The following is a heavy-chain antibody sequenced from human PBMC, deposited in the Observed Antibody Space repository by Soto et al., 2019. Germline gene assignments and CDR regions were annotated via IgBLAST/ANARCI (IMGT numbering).Heavy chain of an antibody. V-gene: IGHV3-33*01. CDR3: ASVNGDYVFDY. CDR1: GFTFSRYG. CDR2: IWFDGSNK. D-gene: IGHD4-17*01. Sequence: QVHLVESGGGVVQPGTSLRLSCAASGFTFSRYGMHWIRQAPGKGLDWVAIIWFDGSNKNYADSVKGRFTISRDNSKNTLYLEMNSLRADDTAVYYCASVNGDYVFDYWGQGTQVTVSS. J-gene: IGHJ4*02.